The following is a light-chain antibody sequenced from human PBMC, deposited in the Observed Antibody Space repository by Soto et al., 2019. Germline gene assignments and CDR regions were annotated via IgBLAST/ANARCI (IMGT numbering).Light chain of an antibody. V-gene: IGLV2-11*01. CDR3: CSYAGSSAYV. CDR2: DVS. Sequence: QSALTHPRSVSRSPGQSVTISCTGTSSDVGGYNHVSWYQQNPGEAPKVMIFDVSKRPSGVPDRFSGSKSDNTASLTISGLQAEDEADYYCCSYAGSSAYVFGAGTKVTVL. J-gene: IGLJ1*01. CDR1: SSDVGGYNH.